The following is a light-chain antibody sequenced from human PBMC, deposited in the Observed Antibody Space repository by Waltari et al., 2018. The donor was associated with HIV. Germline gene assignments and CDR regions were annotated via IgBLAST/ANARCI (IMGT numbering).Light chain of an antibody. CDR3: YSTDSSGNHWL. J-gene: IGLJ3*02. V-gene: IGLV3-10*01. Sequence: SYELTQPPSVSVSPGQTARITCSGDALPEKYAFWYQQKSGPAPVLVIYEDGKRPSGIPEGFSGSSSGTLATLTISGAQVEDEADYYCYSTDSSGNHWLFGGGTKLTVL. CDR2: EDG. CDR1: ALPEKY.